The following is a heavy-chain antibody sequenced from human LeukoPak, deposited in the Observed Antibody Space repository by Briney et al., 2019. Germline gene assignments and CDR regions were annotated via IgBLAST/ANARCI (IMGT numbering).Heavy chain of an antibody. D-gene: IGHD5-12*01. V-gene: IGHV3-43*01. Sequence: PGGSLRLSCAASGFTVSSTYMHWVRQAPGKGLEWVSLITWDAGSTYYADSVKGRFTISRDNSKKSLYLEMNSLRAEDTALYYCAKEEPYSRNWFDPWGQGTLVTVAP. CDR3: AKEEPYSRNWFDP. CDR2: ITWDAGST. J-gene: IGHJ5*02. CDR1: GFTVSSTY.